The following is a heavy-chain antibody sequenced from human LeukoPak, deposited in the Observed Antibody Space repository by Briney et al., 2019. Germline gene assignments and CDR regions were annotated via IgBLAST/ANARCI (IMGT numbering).Heavy chain of an antibody. Sequence: GGSLRLSCPASGFTFDNYGMNWVRQAPGKGLEWVSGINWNGGSTGYADSVKGRFTISRDDAKNSLYLEMDSLRAEDTAVYYCARTIYYYESTSYFSDAFDVWGQGTMVTVSS. V-gene: IGHV3-20*04. CDR3: ARTIYYYESTSYFSDAFDV. D-gene: IGHD3-22*01. J-gene: IGHJ3*01. CDR1: GFTFDNYG. CDR2: INWNGGST.